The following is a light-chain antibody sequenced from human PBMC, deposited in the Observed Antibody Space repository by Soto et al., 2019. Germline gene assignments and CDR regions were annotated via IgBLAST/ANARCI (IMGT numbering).Light chain of an antibody. CDR3: QQYGHSLWT. CDR1: QSIAWY. CDR2: GAS. J-gene: IGKJ1*01. V-gene: IGKV3-20*01. Sequence: EIVLTQSPATLSLSPGESATLSCRASQSIAWYLAWYQQKPGQAPRLLIYGASSRATGIPDRFSGSGSGTDFTLTISRLEPEDYAVYYCQQYGHSLWTFGQGTKVDIK.